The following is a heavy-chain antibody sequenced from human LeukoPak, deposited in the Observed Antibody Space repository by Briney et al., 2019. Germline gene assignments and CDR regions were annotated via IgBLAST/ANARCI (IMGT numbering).Heavy chain of an antibody. CDR2: MYYRGST. Sequence: SETLSLTCTASGDCISSYYLRWIRQPAGKGLEWIGGMYYRGSTNYYASLTRRVTMFVYTSKSQSSLYLTYVTAADTAVCFFVREVKHLARSFYYWGQGSLVTVSS. J-gene: IGHJ4*02. CDR3: VREVKHLARSFYY. CDR1: GDCISSYY. V-gene: IGHV4-4*07. D-gene: IGHD4-23*01.